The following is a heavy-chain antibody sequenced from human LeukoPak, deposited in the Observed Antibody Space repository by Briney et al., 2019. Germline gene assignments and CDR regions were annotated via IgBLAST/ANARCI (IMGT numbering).Heavy chain of an antibody. Sequence: GGSLRLSCAASGFTFDDYAMHWVRQAPGKGLEWVSGISWNRGSIGYADSVKGRFTLSRDNAKNSLYLQTNSLRAEDTALYYCARGGLYYYYGMDVWGQGTTVTVSS. CDR3: ARGGLYYYYGMDV. D-gene: IGHD3-16*01. CDR1: GFTFDDYA. CDR2: ISWNRGSI. J-gene: IGHJ6*02. V-gene: IGHV3-9*01.